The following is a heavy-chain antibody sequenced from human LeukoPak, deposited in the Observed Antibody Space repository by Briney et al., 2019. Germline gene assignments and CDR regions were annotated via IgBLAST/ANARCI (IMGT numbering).Heavy chain of an antibody. CDR2: ISTSGGST. J-gene: IGHJ3*02. D-gene: IGHD1-14*01. CDR1: GFTFSSFE. CDR3: ARVRLDRSERNLDAFEN. Sequence: GGSLRLSCVASGFTFSSFEMNWVRQAPGKGLEWVSYISTSGGSTYYADSVKGRFTISRDNSKNMVYLQMNSLRAEDTAVYFCARVRLDRSERNLDAFENWGQGTMVTVSS. V-gene: IGHV3-48*03.